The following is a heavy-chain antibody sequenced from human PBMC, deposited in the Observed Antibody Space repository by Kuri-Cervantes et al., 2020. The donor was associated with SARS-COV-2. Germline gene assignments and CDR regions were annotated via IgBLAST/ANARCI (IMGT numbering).Heavy chain of an antibody. J-gene: IGHJ6*02. D-gene: IGHD1-26*01. CDR3: ARVDIMRGSPLGGYYAMDV. Sequence: ASVKVSCKASGYTFTSYAMHWVRQAPGQRLEWMGWINAGNGNTKYSQKFQGRVTITRDTSASTGYMELSSLKSEDTAVYYCARVDIMRGSPLGGYYAMDVWGPGTTVTVSS. V-gene: IGHV1-3*01. CDR1: GYTFTSYA. CDR2: INAGNGNT.